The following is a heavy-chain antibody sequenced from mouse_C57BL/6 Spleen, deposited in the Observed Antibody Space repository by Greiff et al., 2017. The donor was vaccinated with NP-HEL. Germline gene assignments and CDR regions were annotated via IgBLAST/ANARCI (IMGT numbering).Heavy chain of an antibody. CDR3: AKTAYYSNSWFAY. Sequence: VQVVESGPGLVQPSQSLSITCTVSGFSLTSYGVHWVRQSPGKGLEWLGVIWRGGSTDYNAAFMSRLSITKDNSKSQVFFKMNSLQADDTAIYYCAKTAYYSNSWFAYWGQGTLVTVSA. V-gene: IGHV2-5*01. D-gene: IGHD2-5*01. CDR1: GFSLTSYG. J-gene: IGHJ3*01. CDR2: IWRGGST.